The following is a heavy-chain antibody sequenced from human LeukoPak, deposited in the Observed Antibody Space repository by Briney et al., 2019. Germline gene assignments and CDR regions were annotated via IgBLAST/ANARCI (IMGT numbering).Heavy chain of an antibody. CDR3: AKGDRALWALDY. CDR1: GFTFSSYS. V-gene: IGHV3-21*01. J-gene: IGHJ4*02. CDR2: ISSSSSYI. Sequence: GGSLRLSCAASGFTFSSYSMNWVRQAPGKGLEWVSSISSSSSYIYYADSVKGRFTISRDNSKNTLYLQMNSLRAEDTAVYYCAKGDRALWALDYWGQGTLVTVSS. D-gene: IGHD1-26*01.